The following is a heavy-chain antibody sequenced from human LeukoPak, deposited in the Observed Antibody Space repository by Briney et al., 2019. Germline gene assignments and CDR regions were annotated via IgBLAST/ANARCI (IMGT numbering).Heavy chain of an antibody. CDR2: IYYSGST. CDR1: GGSISSYY. J-gene: IGHJ2*01. D-gene: IGHD5-18*01. Sequence: PSETLSLTCTVSGGSISSYYWSWIRQPPGKGLEWIGYIYYSGSTNYNPSLKSRVTISVDTSKNQFSLKLSSVTAADTAVYYCARGRYSYGYVNWYFDLWGRGTLVTVSS. V-gene: IGHV4-59*01. CDR3: ARGRYSYGYVNWYFDL.